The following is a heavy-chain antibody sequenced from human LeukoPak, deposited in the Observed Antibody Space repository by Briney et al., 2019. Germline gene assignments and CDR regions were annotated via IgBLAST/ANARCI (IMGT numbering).Heavy chain of an antibody. V-gene: IGHV1-24*01. CDR2: FDPEDGET. Sequence: ASVKVSCKVSGYTLTELSMHWVRQAPGKGLEWMGGFDPEDGETIYAQKFQGRVTITEDTSTDTAYMELSSLRSEDTAVYYCATSFGYSGSYGDYWGQGTLVTVSS. CDR1: GYTLTELS. CDR3: ATSFGYSGSYGDY. D-gene: IGHD1-26*01. J-gene: IGHJ4*02.